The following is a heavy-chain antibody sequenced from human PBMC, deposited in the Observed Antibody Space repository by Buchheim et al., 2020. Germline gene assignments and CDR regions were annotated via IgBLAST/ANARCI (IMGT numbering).Heavy chain of an antibody. CDR2: ISYDGSNK. CDR3: AIPFPNYYDSSGQLGGY. CDR1: GFTFSSYG. Sequence: QVQLVESGGGVVQPGRSLRLSCAASGFTFSSYGMHWVRQAPGKGLEWVAVISYDGSNKYYADSVKGRFTISRDNSKNTLYLQMNSLRAEDTAVYYCAIPFPNYYDSSGQLGGYWGQGTL. D-gene: IGHD3-22*01. V-gene: IGHV3-30*03. J-gene: IGHJ4*02.